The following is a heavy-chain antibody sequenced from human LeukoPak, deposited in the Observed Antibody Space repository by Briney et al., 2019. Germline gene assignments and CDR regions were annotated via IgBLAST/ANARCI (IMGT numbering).Heavy chain of an antibody. CDR2: TYTSGST. Sequence: SETLSLTCTVSGGSISSYYWSWIRQPAGKGLEWIGRTYTSGSTNYNPSLKSRVAISVDKSKNQSSLKLNSVTAADTAVYYCARDPSSSYYYYMDVWGKGTTVTVSS. CDR1: GGSISSYY. D-gene: IGHD6-6*01. J-gene: IGHJ6*03. V-gene: IGHV4-4*07. CDR3: ARDPSSSYYYYMDV.